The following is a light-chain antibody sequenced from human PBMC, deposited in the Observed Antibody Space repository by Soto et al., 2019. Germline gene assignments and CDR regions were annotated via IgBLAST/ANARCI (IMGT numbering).Light chain of an antibody. V-gene: IGKV1-33*01. CDR1: QDISNY. Sequence: DIQMTQSPSSLSASVGDRVTITCQASQDISNYLNWYQQKPGKATKLLIYDASNLETGVPSRFSGSGSETDFTFTISSLQPEDIATYYCQQYDNLPPYTFGQGTKLEIK. CDR3: QQYDNLPPYT. CDR2: DAS. J-gene: IGKJ2*01.